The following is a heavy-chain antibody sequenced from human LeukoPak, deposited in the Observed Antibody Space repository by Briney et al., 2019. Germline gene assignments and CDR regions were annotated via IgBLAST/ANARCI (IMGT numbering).Heavy chain of an antibody. J-gene: IGHJ4*02. CDR3: ASIHSAVCSSTSCYFSSPIN. V-gene: IGHV1-18*01. Sequence: ASVKVSCKASGYTFTSYGISWVRQAPGQGLEWMGWISAYNGNTNYAQKLQGRVTMTTDTSTSTAYMELRSLRSDDTAVYYCASIHSAVCSSTSCYFSSPINWGQGTLVTVSS. D-gene: IGHD2-2*01. CDR1: GYTFTSYG. CDR2: ISAYNGNT.